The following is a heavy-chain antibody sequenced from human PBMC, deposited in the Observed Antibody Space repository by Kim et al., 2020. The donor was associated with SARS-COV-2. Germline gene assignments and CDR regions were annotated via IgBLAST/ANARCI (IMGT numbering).Heavy chain of an antibody. CDR3: SRRTGTPDY. CDR1: GFTFSSYA. V-gene: IGHV3-30-3*01. CDR2: ISYDGSNK. D-gene: IGHD1-1*01. Sequence: GGSLRLSCAASGFTFSSYAMHWVRQAPGKGLAWVAVISYDGSNKYYADSLKGRFTISTDNSKNTLYRQMNSLRAEDTAVYYCSRRTGTPDYWGQGTLVTVSS. J-gene: IGHJ4*02.